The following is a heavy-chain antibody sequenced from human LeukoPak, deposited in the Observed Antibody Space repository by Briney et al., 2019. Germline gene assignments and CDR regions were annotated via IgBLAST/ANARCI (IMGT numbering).Heavy chain of an antibody. Sequence: GGSLRLSCAASGFTFSSYSMNWVRQAPGKGLEWVSSISSSSSYIYYADSVKGRFTISRDNAKNSLYLQMNSLRAEDTAVYYCARDYPSSGSYRHDAFDIWGQGTMVTVSS. CDR1: GFTFSSYS. V-gene: IGHV3-21*01. D-gene: IGHD1-26*01. J-gene: IGHJ3*02. CDR2: ISSSSSYI. CDR3: ARDYPSSGSYRHDAFDI.